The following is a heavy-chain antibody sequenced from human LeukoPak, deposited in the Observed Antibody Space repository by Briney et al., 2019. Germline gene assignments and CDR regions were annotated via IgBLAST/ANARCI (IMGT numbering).Heavy chain of an antibody. J-gene: IGHJ3*02. CDR3: ARAREYGDYVSAFDI. D-gene: IGHD4-17*01. CDR1: GFTFSSYW. CDR2: INTDGSST. Sequence: PGGSLRLSCAASGFTFSSYWMHWVRQAPGKGLVWVSRINTDGSSTSYADSVKGRFTVSRDNAKNTLYLQMGSLRADDTAMYYCARAREYGDYVSAFDIWGQGTMAAVSS. V-gene: IGHV3-74*01.